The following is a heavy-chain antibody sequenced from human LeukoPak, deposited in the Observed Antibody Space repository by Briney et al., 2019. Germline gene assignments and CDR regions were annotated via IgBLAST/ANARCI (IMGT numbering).Heavy chain of an antibody. J-gene: IGHJ4*02. CDR2: IYSGGST. CDR1: GFTVSSNY. Sequence: GGSLRLSCAASGFTVSSNYMSWVRQAPGKGLEWVSVIYSGGSTYYADSVKGRFTISRDNSKNTLYLQMNSLRAEDTAVYYCAKDRITMVRGVDYWGQGTLVTVSS. CDR3: AKDRITMVRGVDY. V-gene: IGHV3-66*01. D-gene: IGHD3-10*01.